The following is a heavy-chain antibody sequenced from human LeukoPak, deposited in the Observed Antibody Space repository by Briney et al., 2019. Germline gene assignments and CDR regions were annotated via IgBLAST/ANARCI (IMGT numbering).Heavy chain of an antibody. Sequence: GGSLRLSCAASGSPFSSYSMTWVRQAPGKGLEWVANIKPDGTTKFYVDSVKGRFTISRDNALNSLYLQMNSLRAEDMAIYYCARSIPYGTTWYGRSDYWGQGTLVTVSS. CDR2: IKPDGTTK. CDR1: GSPFSSYS. V-gene: IGHV3-7*03. J-gene: IGHJ4*02. CDR3: ARSIPYGTTWYGRSDY. D-gene: IGHD6-13*01.